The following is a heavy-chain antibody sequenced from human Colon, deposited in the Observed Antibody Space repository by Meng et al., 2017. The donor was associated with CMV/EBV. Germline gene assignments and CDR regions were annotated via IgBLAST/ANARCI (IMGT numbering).Heavy chain of an antibody. D-gene: IGHD3-3*01. CDR3: ARAYDFWSGYSYYFDD. J-gene: IGHJ4*02. CDR1: GDTFSGYY. Sequence: ASVKVSCKGSGDTFSGYYIHWVRPAPGQGPEWMGYIKTNSGGTNSPQKFLGRVTMTSDTSINTAYMELSRLRSDDTAVYYCARAYDFWSGYSYYFDDWGQGTLVTVSS. CDR2: IKTNSGGT. V-gene: IGHV1-2*02.